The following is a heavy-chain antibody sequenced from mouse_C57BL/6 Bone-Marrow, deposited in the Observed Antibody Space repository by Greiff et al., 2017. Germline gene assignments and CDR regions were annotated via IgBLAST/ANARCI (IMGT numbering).Heavy chain of an antibody. V-gene: IGHV1-58*01. CDR3: ARARDYDPWPFAY. D-gene: IGHD2-4*01. CDR1: GYTFTSYG. CDR2: IYIGNGYT. Sequence: EVQLLKESGAELVRPGSSVKMSCKTSGYTFTSYGINWVKQRPGQGLEWIGYIYIGNGYTEYNEKFKGKATLTSDTSSSTAYMQLSSLTSEDSAIYFCARARDYDPWPFAYWGQGTLVTVSA. J-gene: IGHJ3*01.